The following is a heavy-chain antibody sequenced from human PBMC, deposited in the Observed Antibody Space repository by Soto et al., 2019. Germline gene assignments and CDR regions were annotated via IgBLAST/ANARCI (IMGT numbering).Heavy chain of an antibody. CDR2: ISYDGSNK. V-gene: IGHV3-30-3*01. Sequence: QVQLVESGGGVVQPGRSLRLSCAASGFTFSSYAMHWVRQAPGKGLEWVAVISYDGSNKYYADSVKGRFTISRDNSKNPLYLQMNSLRAEDTAVYYCARGHYGDYVAEYFQHWGQGTLVTVSS. CDR1: GFTFSSYA. J-gene: IGHJ1*01. D-gene: IGHD4-17*01. CDR3: ARGHYGDYVAEYFQH.